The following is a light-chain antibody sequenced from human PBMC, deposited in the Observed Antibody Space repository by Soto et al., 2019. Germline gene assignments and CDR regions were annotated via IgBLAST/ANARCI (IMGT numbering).Light chain of an antibody. V-gene: IGKV3-20*01. J-gene: IGKJ1*01. CDR1: QSVSSSY. CDR3: QQYGSSGT. CDR2: GAS. Sequence: EIVLTQSPGTLSLSPGERATLSSRASQSVSSSYLAWYQQKPGQAPRLLIYGASSRATGIPDRFSGSGSGTDFTLTISRLEPEDFAVYYCQQYGSSGTFGQGTKV.